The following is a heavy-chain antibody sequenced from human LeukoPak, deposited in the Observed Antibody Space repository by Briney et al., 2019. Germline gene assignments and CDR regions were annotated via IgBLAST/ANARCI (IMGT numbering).Heavy chain of an antibody. Sequence: GGSLRLSCAASGFTFSSYAMSWVRQAPGKGLEWVSAISSSSSYIYYADSVKGRFTISRDNAKNSLYLQMYSLRAEDTAVYYCARVPPGYDSSGYSDYWGQGTLVTVSS. V-gene: IGHV3-21*01. D-gene: IGHD3-22*01. J-gene: IGHJ4*02. CDR1: GFTFSSYA. CDR3: ARVPPGYDSSGYSDY. CDR2: ISSSSSYI.